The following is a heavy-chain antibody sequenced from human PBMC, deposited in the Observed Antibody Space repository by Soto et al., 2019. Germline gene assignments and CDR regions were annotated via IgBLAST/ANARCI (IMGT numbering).Heavy chain of an antibody. D-gene: IGHD4-17*01. CDR2: IYHSGST. V-gene: IGHV4-30-2*01. CDR3: ARGPPHDYGDYLFDY. Sequence: PSETLSLTCAVSGGSISSGGYSWSWIRQPPGKGMEWIGYIYHSGSTYYNPSLKSRVTISVDRSKNQFSLKLSSVTAADTAVYYCARGPPHDYGDYLFDYWGQGTLVTVSS. CDR1: GGSISSGGYS. J-gene: IGHJ4*02.